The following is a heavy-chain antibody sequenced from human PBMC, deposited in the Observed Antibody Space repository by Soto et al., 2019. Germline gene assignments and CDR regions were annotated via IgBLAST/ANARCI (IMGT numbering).Heavy chain of an antibody. D-gene: IGHD4-17*01. CDR3: ARDYGGPYGTFDY. CDR1: GFTFSSSA. J-gene: IGHJ4*02. CDR2: IVVGNGNT. V-gene: IGHV1-58*02. Sequence: SVKVSCKASGFTFSSSAIQWVRQARGQRLEWIGWIVVGNGNTNYAQKFRKRVTITRDMSTSTAYMELSNLRSEDTAVYYCARDYGGPYGTFDYWGQGTLVTVSS.